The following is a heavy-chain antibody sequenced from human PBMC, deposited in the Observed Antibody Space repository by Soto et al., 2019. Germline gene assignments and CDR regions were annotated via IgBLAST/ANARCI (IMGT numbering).Heavy chain of an antibody. V-gene: IGHV1-69*13. J-gene: IGHJ5*02. CDR1: GGTFRSYT. CDR2: IIPIFGTA. Sequence: SVKVSCKASGGTFRSYTISWVRQAPGQGLEWMGGIIPIFGTANYAQKFQGRVTITADESTSTAYMELSSLRSEDTAVYYCARDVNLYCSGGSCYPNWFDPWGQGTLVTVSS. CDR3: ARDVNLYCSGGSCYPNWFDP. D-gene: IGHD2-15*01.